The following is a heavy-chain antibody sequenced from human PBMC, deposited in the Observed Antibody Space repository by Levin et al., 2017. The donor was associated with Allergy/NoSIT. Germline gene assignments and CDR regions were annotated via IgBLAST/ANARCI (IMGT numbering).Heavy chain of an antibody. D-gene: IGHD6-19*01. J-gene: IGHJ4*02. Sequence: SETLSLICSVSGGSITITSYYWGWIRQPPGTGLEWIGNIYFSGSTYYSPSLKSRVTISVDTSKNQFSLRLTSVTAAETAVYYCGRRGGSGWHGGFDYWGQGTLVTVSS. CDR1: GGSITITSYY. V-gene: IGHV4-39*01. CDR3: GRRGGSGWHGGFDY. CDR2: IYFSGST.